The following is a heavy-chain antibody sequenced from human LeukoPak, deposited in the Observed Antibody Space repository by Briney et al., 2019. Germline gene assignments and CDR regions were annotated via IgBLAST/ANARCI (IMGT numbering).Heavy chain of an antibody. V-gene: IGHV3-21*01. D-gene: IGHD2/OR15-2a*01. CDR1: GFDFSSYD. J-gene: IGHJ4*02. CDR3: ARTGTTFPIDY. Sequence: GGSLRLSCAASGFDFSSYDMNWVRQAPGKGLEWVSSVSSRSTYMYFADLVKGRFTISRDSANSSLYLHMNSLRAEDTAVYYCARTGTTFPIDYWGQGTLVAVSS. CDR2: VSSRSTYM.